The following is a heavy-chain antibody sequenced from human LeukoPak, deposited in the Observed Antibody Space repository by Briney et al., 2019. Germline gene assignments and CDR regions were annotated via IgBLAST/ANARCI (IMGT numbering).Heavy chain of an antibody. CDR1: GYIFPRYW. V-gene: IGHV5-51*01. CDR3: ARHEFSPYYSGIYFH. CDR2: IHPGNSDT. J-gene: IGHJ4*02. D-gene: IGHD3-10*01. Sequence: GESLKISCKGSGYIFPRYWIGLVRQMPGKGLEWMGVIHPGNSDTRYSPSFQGQVTISADRSTSTTYLQWSGLKASDTDMYYCARHEFSPYYSGIYFHWGQGTLVTVSS.